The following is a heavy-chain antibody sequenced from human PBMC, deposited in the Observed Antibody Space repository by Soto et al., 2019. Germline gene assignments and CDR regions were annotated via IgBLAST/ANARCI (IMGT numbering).Heavy chain of an antibody. D-gene: IGHD1-26*01. J-gene: IGHJ6*02. V-gene: IGHV1-18*01. CDR3: ARDAPRANAYSNFYGLDV. Sequence: QVHLVQSGTEVRKPGASVRVSCKASGYTFTNFGVSWVRQAPGQGLEWMGWISAYNGDTNYAQNLQGRVTMTTDTSTSTAYIDLRSLRSDDTAVYFCARDAPRANAYSNFYGLDVWGQGTTVTVSS. CDR2: ISAYNGDT. CDR1: GYTFTNFG.